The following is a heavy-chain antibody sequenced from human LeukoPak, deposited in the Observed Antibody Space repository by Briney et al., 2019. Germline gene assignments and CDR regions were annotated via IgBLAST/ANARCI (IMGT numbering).Heavy chain of an antibody. CDR2: IRYDGSNK. CDR1: GFTFSSYG. J-gene: IGHJ4*02. V-gene: IGHV3-30*02. CDR3: ARSTGIAVAYDY. Sequence: GGSLRLSCAASGFTFSSYGMHWVRQAPGKGLEWVAFIRYDGSNKYYADSVKGRFTISRDNSKNTLYLQMNSLRAEDTAVYYCARSTGIAVAYDYWGQGTLVTVSS. D-gene: IGHD6-19*01.